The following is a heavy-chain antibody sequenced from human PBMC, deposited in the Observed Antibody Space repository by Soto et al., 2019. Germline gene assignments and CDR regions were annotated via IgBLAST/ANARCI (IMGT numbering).Heavy chain of an antibody. J-gene: IGHJ4*02. CDR1: GFTFSSYW. CDR2: IRQDGSDK. Sequence: EVQLVESGGGLVQPGGSLRLSCAASGFTFSSYWMSWVRQAPGKGLEWVANIRQDGSDKYYVDSVKGRFTISRDNSKYSLYLQMNSLRAEDTDIDYCASPQQWLGQRGDFDYWGQGTLGTVSS. D-gene: IGHD6-19*01. V-gene: IGHV3-7*05. CDR3: ASPQQWLGQRGDFDY.